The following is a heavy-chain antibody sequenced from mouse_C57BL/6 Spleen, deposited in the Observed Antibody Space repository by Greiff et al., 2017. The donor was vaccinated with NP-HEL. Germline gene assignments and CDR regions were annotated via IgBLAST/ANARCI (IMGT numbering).Heavy chain of an antibody. J-gene: IGHJ1*03. D-gene: IGHD1-1*01. V-gene: IGHV1-26*01. Sequence: VQLQQSGPELVKPGASVKISCKASGYTFTDYYMNWVKQSHGKSLEWIGDINPNNGGTSYNQKFKGKATLTVDKSSSTAYMELRSLTSEDSAVYYCARLSPGGYFDVWGTGTTVTVSS. CDR3: ARLSPGGYFDV. CDR1: GYTFTDYY. CDR2: INPNNGGT.